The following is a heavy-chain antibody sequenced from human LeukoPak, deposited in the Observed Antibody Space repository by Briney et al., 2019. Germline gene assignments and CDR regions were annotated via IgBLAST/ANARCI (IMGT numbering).Heavy chain of an antibody. Sequence: GESLKISCKGSGYSFTSYWIGWVRQMPGKGLEWMGIIYPGDSGTRYSPSFQGQVTISADKSISTAYLQWSRLKASDTAMYYCARWSSGRSSAPDFDIWGQGTMVTVSS. V-gene: IGHV5-51*01. J-gene: IGHJ3*02. CDR2: IYPGDSGT. CDR3: ARWSSGRSSAPDFDI. D-gene: IGHD6-19*01. CDR1: GYSFTSYW.